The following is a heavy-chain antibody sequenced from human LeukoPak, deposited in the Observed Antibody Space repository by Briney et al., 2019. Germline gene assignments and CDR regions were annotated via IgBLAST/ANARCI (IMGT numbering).Heavy chain of an antibody. J-gene: IGHJ4*02. V-gene: IGHV4-59*01. D-gene: IGHD3-10*01. CDR1: GGSISSSY. Sequence: SETLSLTCTVSGGSISSSYWSWIRQPPGKGLEWIGYIYYSGSTNYNPSLKSRVTISVDTSKNQFSLKLSSVTAAVTAVYYCARTSTYYYASGMPPKVIYFDYWGQGTLVTVSS. CDR2: IYYSGST. CDR3: ARTSTYYYASGMPPKVIYFDY.